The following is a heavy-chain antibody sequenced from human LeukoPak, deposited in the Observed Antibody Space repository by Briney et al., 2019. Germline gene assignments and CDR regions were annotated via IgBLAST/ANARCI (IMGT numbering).Heavy chain of an antibody. CDR2: IYYSGST. V-gene: IGHV4-59*08. D-gene: IGHD6-13*01. J-gene: IGHJ4*02. CDR1: GGSISSYY. Sequence: SETLSLTCTVSGGSISSYYWSWLRQPPGKGLEWIGYIYYSGSTNYNPSLKSRVTISVDTSKNQFSLKLSSVTAADTAVYYCARSGKNGYSSSWHDYWGQGTLVTVSS. CDR3: ARSGKNGYSSSWHDY.